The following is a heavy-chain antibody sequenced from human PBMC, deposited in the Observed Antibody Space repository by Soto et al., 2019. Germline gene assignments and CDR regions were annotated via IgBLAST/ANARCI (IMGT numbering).Heavy chain of an antibody. CDR2: IYYNGST. CDR3: ARLVDSLDSGYDTLSWPGQIDY. Sequence: QVQLQESGPGLVKPSQTLSLTCTVSGGSISSGSYYWSWIRQHTGEGLEWIGYIYYNGSTYYNPSLKSRITISVDTSKNHFSLKLSSVTAADTAVYNCARLVDSLDSGYDTLSWPGQIDYRGQGTLVTVSS. V-gene: IGHV4-31*03. D-gene: IGHD5-12*01. J-gene: IGHJ4*02. CDR1: GGSISSGSYY.